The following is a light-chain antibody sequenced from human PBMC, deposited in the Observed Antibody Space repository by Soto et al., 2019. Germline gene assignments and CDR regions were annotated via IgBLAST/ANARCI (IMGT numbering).Light chain of an antibody. CDR1: QSVSSSY. CDR3: QQYGRSRT. V-gene: IGKV3-20*01. J-gene: IGKJ1*01. Sequence: EIVLTQSPGTLSLSPGERATLSCRASQSVSSSYLAWYKQKPGQAPRLLIYGASSRDTGIPDRFSGSGSETDFTLTISRLEPEDFAVYYCQQYGRSRTFGQGTKVEIK. CDR2: GAS.